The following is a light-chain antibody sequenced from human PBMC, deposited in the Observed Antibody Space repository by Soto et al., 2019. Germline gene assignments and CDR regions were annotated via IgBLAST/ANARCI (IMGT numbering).Light chain of an antibody. CDR1: QSVSSN. Sequence: EIVMTQSPATLSVSPGERATLSCRASQSVSSNLAWYQQKPGQAPRLLIYGASTRATGIPARFSGSGSGTDFTLTISSLQSEDFAVYDCQQYNNWPPPLTFGGGTKVEIK. V-gene: IGKV3-15*01. CDR3: QQYNNWPPPLT. J-gene: IGKJ4*01. CDR2: GAS.